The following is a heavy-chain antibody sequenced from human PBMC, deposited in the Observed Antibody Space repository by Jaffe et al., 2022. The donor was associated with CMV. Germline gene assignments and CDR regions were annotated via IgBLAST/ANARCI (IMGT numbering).Heavy chain of an antibody. D-gene: IGHD3-10*01. V-gene: IGHV3-30*18. CDR2: ISYDGSNK. CDR3: AKQGVRGVIIPFNFDY. J-gene: IGHJ4*02. CDR1: GFTFSSYG. Sequence: QVQLVESGGGVVQPGRSLRLSCAASGFTFSSYGMHWVRQAPGKGLEWVAVISYDGSNKYYADSVKGRFTISRDNSKNTLYLQMNSLRAEDTAVYYCAKQGVRGVIIPFNFDYWGQGTLVTVSS.